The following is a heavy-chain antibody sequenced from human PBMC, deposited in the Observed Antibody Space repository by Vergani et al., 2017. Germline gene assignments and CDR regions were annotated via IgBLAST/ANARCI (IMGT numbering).Heavy chain of an antibody. Sequence: VQLQQWGAGLLKPSETLSLTCAVYGRSFSGYYWSWIRQPPGKGLEWVSALTGGGGSTYYADSFKGRFIISRDNSRDTLYLQMNSLRPEDTANFYCVKDAGGYENFFDSWGQGTLVTVSS. CDR2: LTGGGGST. CDR3: VKDAGGYENFFDS. CDR1: GRSFSGYY. D-gene: IGHD5-12*01. J-gene: IGHJ4*02. V-gene: IGHV3-23*01.